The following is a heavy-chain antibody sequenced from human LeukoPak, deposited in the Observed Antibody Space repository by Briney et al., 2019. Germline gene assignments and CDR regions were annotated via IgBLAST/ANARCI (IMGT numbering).Heavy chain of an antibody. Sequence: SETLSLTCTVSGGSISSYYWSWIRQPAGKGLEWIGRIYTSGSTNYNPSLKSRVTMSVATSKNQFSLKLSSVTAADTAVYYCARFVAVAGTRWFDPWGQGTLVTVSS. J-gene: IGHJ5*02. CDR3: ARFVAVAGTRWFDP. V-gene: IGHV4-4*07. D-gene: IGHD6-19*01. CDR1: GGSISSYY. CDR2: IYTSGST.